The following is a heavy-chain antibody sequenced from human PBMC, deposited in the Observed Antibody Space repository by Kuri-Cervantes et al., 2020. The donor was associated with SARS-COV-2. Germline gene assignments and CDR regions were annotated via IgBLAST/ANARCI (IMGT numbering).Heavy chain of an antibody. CDR3: ARDSYGDIYYYGMDV. D-gene: IGHD4-17*01. J-gene: IGHJ6*02. CDR1: GFSFSNYA. CDR2: IYSGGST. Sequence: GGSLRLSCAASGFSFSNYAMTWVRQAPGKGLEWVSVIYSGGSTYYADSVKGRFTISRDNSKNTLYLQMNSLRAEDTAVYYCARDSYGDIYYYGMDVWGQGTTVTVSS. V-gene: IGHV3-66*01.